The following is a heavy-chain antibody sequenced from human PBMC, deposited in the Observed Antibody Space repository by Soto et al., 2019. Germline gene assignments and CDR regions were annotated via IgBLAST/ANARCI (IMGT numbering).Heavy chain of an antibody. J-gene: IGHJ4*02. V-gene: IGHV4-59*01. CDR1: GGSISIYY. Sequence: PSETLSLTCTVSGGSISIYYWGWIRQPPGKGLEWIGYIYYSGSTNYNPSLRSRVTISVDTSKNQFSLKLSSVTAADTAVYYCARVGGYEIDYWGQGTLVTVSS. CDR3: ARVGGYEIDY. CDR2: IYYSGST. D-gene: IGHD5-12*01.